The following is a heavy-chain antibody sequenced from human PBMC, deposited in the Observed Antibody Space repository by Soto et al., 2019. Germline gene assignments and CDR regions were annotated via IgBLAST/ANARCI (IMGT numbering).Heavy chain of an antibody. CDR1: NETLTTYG. V-gene: IGHV1-18*01. D-gene: IGHD6-6*01. CDR2: VSGYSGHS. J-gene: IGHJ6*02. Sequence: QVHLVQSGAEVTKPGASVKVSCKASNETLTTYGISWVRQAPGQGLEWMGWVSGYSGHSSSAQEFQDRVIMTTDTSTNTAYMELRSLTSDFSAVYFCARDSSSSGYYYGMDVWGQGTTVTVSS. CDR3: ARDSSSSGYYYGMDV.